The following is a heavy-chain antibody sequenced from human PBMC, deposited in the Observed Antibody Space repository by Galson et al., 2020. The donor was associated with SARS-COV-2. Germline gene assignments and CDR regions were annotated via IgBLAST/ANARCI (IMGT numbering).Heavy chain of an antibody. CDR3: ARPLHWNGDVAAFDI. Sequence: GESLKISCNGSGYSFTSYWIGWVRQLPGKGLEWMGIIYPGDSDTRYSPSFQGKVTISADKYISTAYLQGSSLKASDTAMYYCARPLHWNGDVAAFDIWGQGTMVTVSS. CDR1: GYSFTSYW. J-gene: IGHJ3*02. D-gene: IGHD1-1*01. V-gene: IGHV5-51*01. CDR2: IYPGDSDT.